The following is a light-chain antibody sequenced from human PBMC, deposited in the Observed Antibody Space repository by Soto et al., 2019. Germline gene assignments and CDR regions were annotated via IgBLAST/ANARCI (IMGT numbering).Light chain of an antibody. CDR3: QQYETYFRT. J-gene: IGKJ2*01. CDR2: KAS. Sequence: DIPMTQAPSTLSASVGDRVTITCRASQGISGWLAWYQHKPGKARRLLIYKASSLESGLPSRFSGSGFGTEFTLTISSLQPDDSGTYYCQQYETYFRTFGQGTKREI. V-gene: IGKV1-5*03. CDR1: QGISGW.